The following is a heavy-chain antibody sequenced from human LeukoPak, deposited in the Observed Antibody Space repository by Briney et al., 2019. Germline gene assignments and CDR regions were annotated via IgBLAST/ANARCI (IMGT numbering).Heavy chain of an antibody. CDR1: GGSISSYY. Sequence: KSSETLSLTCTVSGGSISSYYWSWIRQPPGKGLEWIGYIYYSGSTNYNPSLKSRVTISVDTSKNQFSLKLSSVTAADTAVYYCARVHDYGSGSYYLDYWGQGTLVTVSS. D-gene: IGHD3-10*01. CDR2: IYYSGST. CDR3: ARVHDYGSGSYYLDY. V-gene: IGHV4-59*01. J-gene: IGHJ4*02.